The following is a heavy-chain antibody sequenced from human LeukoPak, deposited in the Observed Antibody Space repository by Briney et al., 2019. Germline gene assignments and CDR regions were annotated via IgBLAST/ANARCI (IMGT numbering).Heavy chain of an antibody. D-gene: IGHD3/OR15-3a*01. V-gene: IGHV3-21*01. CDR1: GFIFSNYG. Sequence: GGSLRLSCAASGFIFSNYGMIWVRQAPGKGPEWVSSISSISTYTHYADPVKGRFIISRDNAENSLFLQMNSLRAEDTAVYYCARSHMPHYDFWTASLWGQGTLVTVSS. J-gene: IGHJ4*02. CDR2: ISSISTYT. CDR3: ARSHMPHYDFWTASL.